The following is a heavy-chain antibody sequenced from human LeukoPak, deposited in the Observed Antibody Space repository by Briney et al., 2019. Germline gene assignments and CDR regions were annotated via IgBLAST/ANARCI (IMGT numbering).Heavy chain of an antibody. D-gene: IGHD4-17*01. CDR3: AREEYGDYVGY. Sequence: SETLSLTCTVSGGSISSYSWSWIRQPPGKRLEWIGYIYYSGSTDYNPALKSRVTISVDTSKNQFSLKLNSVTAADTAVYYCAREEYGDYVGYWGQGTLVTVSS. V-gene: IGHV4-59*01. J-gene: IGHJ4*02. CDR2: IYYSGST. CDR1: GGSISSYS.